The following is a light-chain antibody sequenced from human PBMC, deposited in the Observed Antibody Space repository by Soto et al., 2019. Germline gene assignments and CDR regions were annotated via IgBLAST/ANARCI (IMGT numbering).Light chain of an antibody. Sequence: DIQMTQSPSTLSASVGDRVTITCRANQSISNWLAWYQKKPGKVPKLLIYKASNLDYGLPSRFSGSGSGTEFTLTISSLQPDDFATYYCQQYNSYSWTFGQGTKVDI. CDR3: QQYNSYSWT. J-gene: IGKJ1*01. CDR2: KAS. CDR1: QSISNW. V-gene: IGKV1-5*03.